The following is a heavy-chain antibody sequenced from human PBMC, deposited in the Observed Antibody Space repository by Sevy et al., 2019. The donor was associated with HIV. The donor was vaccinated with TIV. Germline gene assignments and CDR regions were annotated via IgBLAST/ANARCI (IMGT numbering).Heavy chain of an antibody. CDR2: IRSKAYGGTT. V-gene: IGHV3-49*03. CDR3: AITTSYYYDSTIGAFDI. CDR1: GFTFGDYA. Sequence: GGSLRLSCTASGFTFGDYAMSWFRQAPGKGLEWLGFIRSKAYGGTTEYAASVKGRFTISRDDSKSIAYLQMNSLKTEDTAVYYCAITTSYYYDSTIGAFDIWGQGTMVTVSS. J-gene: IGHJ3*02. D-gene: IGHD3-22*01.